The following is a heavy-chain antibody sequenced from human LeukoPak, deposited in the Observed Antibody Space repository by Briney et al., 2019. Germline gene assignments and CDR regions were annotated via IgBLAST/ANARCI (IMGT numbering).Heavy chain of an antibody. J-gene: IGHJ6*03. V-gene: IGHV4-59*08. CDR3: ARRGSGNIAAAGTVYYYYYMDV. CDR2: IYYSGST. Sequence: SETLSLTCTVSGGSISSYYWSWIRQPPGKGLEWIGYIYYSGSTYYNPSLKSRVTISVDTSKNQFSLKLSSVTAADTAVYYCARRGSGNIAAAGTVYYYYYMDVWGKGTTVTVSS. D-gene: IGHD6-13*01. CDR1: GGSISSYY.